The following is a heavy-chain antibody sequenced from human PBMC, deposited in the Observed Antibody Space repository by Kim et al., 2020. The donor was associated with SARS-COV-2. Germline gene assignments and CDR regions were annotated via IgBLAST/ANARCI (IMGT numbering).Heavy chain of an antibody. CDR2: IYYSGST. D-gene: IGHD3-22*01. V-gene: IGHV4-61*01. CDR1: GDSVSSGSYY. J-gene: IGHJ3*02. CDR3: ARDQAVIGAFDI. Sequence: SETLSLTCTVSGDSVSSGSYYWSWIRQPPGKGLEWIAYIYYSGSTNYNPSLKSRVTISVDTSKNQFSLKLSSVTAADTAVYYCARDQAVIGAFDIWGQGTMVTVSS.